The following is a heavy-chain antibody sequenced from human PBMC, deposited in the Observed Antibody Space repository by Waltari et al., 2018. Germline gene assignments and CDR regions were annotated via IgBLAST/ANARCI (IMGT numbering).Heavy chain of an antibody. CDR2: INPIYGTP. J-gene: IGHJ3*01. V-gene: IGHV1-69*12. CDR1: GGSFGTYA. Sequence: QVHLVQSGAEVRKPGSSVRVSCEASGGSFGTYAITWVRQAPGQGLEWMAGINPIYGTPNYAQKFQGRVTIAADESTRTAYMELSSLRSDDTAVYYCAKRIVGGPFDVWGQGTVVTVSS. D-gene: IGHD1-26*01. CDR3: AKRIVGGPFDV.